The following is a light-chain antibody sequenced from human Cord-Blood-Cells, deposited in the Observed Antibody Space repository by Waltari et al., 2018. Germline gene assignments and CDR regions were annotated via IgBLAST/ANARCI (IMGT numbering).Light chain of an antibody. Sequence: DIQMTQSPSSLSASVGDRVTITCRASQGISNYLAWYQQKPGKVPKLLIYSASTLQSGVPSRFSGSGSGTDFTLTISSLQPEDVATYYCQKYNSALTFGGGTKVEI. CDR2: SAS. CDR1: QGISNY. J-gene: IGKJ4*01. CDR3: QKYNSALT. V-gene: IGKV1-27*01.